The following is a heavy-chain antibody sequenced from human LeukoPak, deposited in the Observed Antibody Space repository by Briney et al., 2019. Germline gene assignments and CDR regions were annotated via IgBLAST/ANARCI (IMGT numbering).Heavy chain of an antibody. CDR2: INPNSGGT. CDR1: GYTFTGYY. Sequence: ASVKVSCKASGYTFTGYYMHWVRQAPGQGLEWMGWINPNSGGTNYAQKFQGRVTMTRDTSINTAYMELSRLTSDDTAVYYCARGRDLGCSSTSCSMFDYWGQGTLVTVSS. J-gene: IGHJ4*02. V-gene: IGHV1-2*02. D-gene: IGHD2-2*01. CDR3: ARGRDLGCSSTSCSMFDY.